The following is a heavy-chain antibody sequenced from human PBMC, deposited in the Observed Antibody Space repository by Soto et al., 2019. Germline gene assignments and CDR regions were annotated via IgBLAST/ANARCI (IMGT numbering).Heavy chain of an antibody. CDR3: ARDRVNYDFWSGYLGTYYYYGMDV. Sequence: GGSLRLSCAASGFTFSSYAMHWVRQAPGKGLEYVSAISSNGGSTYYANSVKGRFTISRDNSKNTLYLQMNSLRAEDTAVYYCARDRVNYDFWSGYLGTYYYYGMDVWGQGTTVTVSS. D-gene: IGHD3-3*01. J-gene: IGHJ6*02. CDR2: ISSNGGST. CDR1: GFTFSSYA. V-gene: IGHV3-64*01.